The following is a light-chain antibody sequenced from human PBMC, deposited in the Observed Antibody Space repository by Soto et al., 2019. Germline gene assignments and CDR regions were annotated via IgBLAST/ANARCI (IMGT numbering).Light chain of an antibody. CDR1: GSDIGAYNF. CDR3: QSYDISLHNYV. Sequence: QSVLAQPPSASGSPGQSVTISCTGSGSDIGAYNFVSWYQQHPGKAPKLMIFGVTERPSGVPDRFSGSKSGNTASLTVSGLQADDEAVYYCQSYDISLHNYVFGTGTKVTVL. CDR2: GVT. J-gene: IGLJ1*01. V-gene: IGLV2-8*01.